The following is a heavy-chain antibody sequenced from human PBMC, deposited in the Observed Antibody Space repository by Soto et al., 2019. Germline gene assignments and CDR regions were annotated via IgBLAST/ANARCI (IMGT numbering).Heavy chain of an antibody. Sequence: PSETLSLTCSVSGGSITTSSYNWDWIRQPPGKGLEWIGTIYYDGSTSYNPSLNSQVTISVDTSKNHYALKENFVTAADSAVYYCARFYGNAFDVWGRGTVVTVSS. J-gene: IGHJ3*01. D-gene: IGHD3-10*01. CDR3: ARFYGNAFDV. CDR2: IYYDGST. CDR1: GGSITTSSYN. V-gene: IGHV4-39*02.